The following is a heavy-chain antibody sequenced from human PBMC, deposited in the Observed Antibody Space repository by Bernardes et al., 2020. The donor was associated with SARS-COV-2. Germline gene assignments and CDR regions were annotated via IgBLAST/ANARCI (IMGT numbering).Heavy chain of an antibody. V-gene: IGHV1-18*01. CDR2: ISAYNGNT. CDR1: GYTFTSYG. Sequence: ASVKVSCKASGYTFTSYGISWVRQAPGQGLEWMGWISAYNGNTNYAQKLQGRVTMTTDTSTSTAYMELRSLRSDDTAVYYCAKAAYCSRAGCYGAAFDYWGQGTLVTVSS. D-gene: IGHD2-2*01. J-gene: IGHJ4*02. CDR3: AKAAYCSRAGCYGAAFDY.